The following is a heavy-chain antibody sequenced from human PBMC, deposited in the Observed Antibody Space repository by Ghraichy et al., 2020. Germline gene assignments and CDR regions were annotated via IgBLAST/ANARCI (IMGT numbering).Heavy chain of an antibody. Sequence: GGSLRLSCAASGFSFSSYSMNWVRQAPGKGLEWVSYISPSSSSIYYADSVKGRFTISRDNAKNSLYLQMNSLRDEDTALYYCARDYGGYSYGLAWFDPWGQGTLVTVSS. J-gene: IGHJ5*02. CDR2: ISPSSSSI. V-gene: IGHV3-48*02. CDR1: GFSFSSYS. CDR3: ARDYGGYSYGLAWFDP. D-gene: IGHD5-18*01.